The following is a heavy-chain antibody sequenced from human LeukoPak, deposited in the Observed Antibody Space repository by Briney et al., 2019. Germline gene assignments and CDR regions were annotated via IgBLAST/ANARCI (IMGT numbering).Heavy chain of an antibody. J-gene: IGHJ6*02. D-gene: IGHD6-6*01. Sequence: ASVKVSCKASGYTFTSYGISWVRQAPGQGLEWMGRIIPILGIANYAQKFQGRVTITADKSTSTAYMELSSLRSEDTAVYYCAHRPHSSSSNDYYYYYGMDVWGQGTTVTVSS. CDR1: GYTFTSYG. V-gene: IGHV1-69*04. CDR2: IIPILGIA. CDR3: AHRPHSSSSNDYYYYYGMDV.